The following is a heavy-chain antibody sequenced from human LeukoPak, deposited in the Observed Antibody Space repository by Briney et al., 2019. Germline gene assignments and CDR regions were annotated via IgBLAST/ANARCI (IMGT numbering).Heavy chain of an antibody. D-gene: IGHD4-23*01. CDR2: IKEDGSEK. J-gene: IGHJ1*01. V-gene: IGHV3-7*01. CDR3: ARADGVGVVTPYFQH. CDR1: GLTFSSYW. Sequence: PGGSLRLSCAASGLTFSSYWMSWVRQAPGKGLEWVANIKEDGSEKHYVDSVKGRFTIYRDNAKNSLYLQMNSLRAEDTAVYYCARADGVGVVTPYFQHWGQGTLVTVSS.